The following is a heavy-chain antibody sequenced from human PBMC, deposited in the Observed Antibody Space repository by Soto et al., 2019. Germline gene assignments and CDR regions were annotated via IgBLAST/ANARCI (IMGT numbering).Heavy chain of an antibody. CDR1: GDSISNYDYY. D-gene: IGHD6-19*01. Sequence: QVQLQESGPGLVKPSQTLSLTCTVSGDSISNYDYYWNWIRQHPGNGLEWIGYVHSSGTTDYNPSLKSRVTISMDTSKKHFSLRLTSVTAADTAVYFCARQGQWLSPFDYWGQGTLVTVSS. V-gene: IGHV4-31*03. CDR3: ARQGQWLSPFDY. J-gene: IGHJ4*02. CDR2: VHSSGTT.